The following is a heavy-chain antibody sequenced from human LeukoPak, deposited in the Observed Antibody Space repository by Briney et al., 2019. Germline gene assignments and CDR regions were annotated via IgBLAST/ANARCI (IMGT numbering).Heavy chain of an antibody. J-gene: IGHJ3*02. V-gene: IGHV3-23*01. CDR1: GFTLSSYA. Sequence: GGSLRLSCAASGFTLSSYAMSWVRQAPGKGLEWVAAISGSGGSTYYADSVKGWFTISRDNSRNTLYLQMNRLRAEDTAVYYCAKTGYSSGGHAFDIWGQGTMVTVSS. D-gene: IGHD6-19*01. CDR2: ISGSGGST. CDR3: AKTGYSSGGHAFDI.